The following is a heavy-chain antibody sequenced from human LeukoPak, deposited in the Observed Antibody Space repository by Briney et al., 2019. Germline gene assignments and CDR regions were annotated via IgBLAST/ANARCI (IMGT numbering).Heavy chain of an antibody. CDR3: AKGYGWEASYYYYYMDV. CDR1: GFNFNTYA. CDR2: VLFDGSDQ. D-gene: IGHD1-26*01. V-gene: IGHV3-30*04. Sequence: GGSLRLSCAASGFNFNTYAMKWVRQAPGKGLEWLAVVLFDGSDQYYADSVQGRFTISRDNSQNTLYLQMDSLRVEDTAVYYCAKGYGWEASYYYYYMDVWGKGTTVTISS. J-gene: IGHJ6*03.